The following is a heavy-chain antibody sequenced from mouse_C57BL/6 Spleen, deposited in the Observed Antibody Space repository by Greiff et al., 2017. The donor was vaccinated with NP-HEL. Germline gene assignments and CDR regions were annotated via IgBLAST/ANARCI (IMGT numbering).Heavy chain of an antibody. V-gene: IGHV5-17*01. Sequence: EVMLVESGGGLVKPGGSLKLSCAASGFTFSDYGMHWVRQAPEKGLEWVAYISSGSSTIYYADTVKGRFTISRDNAKNTLFLQMTSLRSEDTAMYYCARPYYSNYVGFAYWGQGTLVTVSA. CDR2: ISSGSSTI. D-gene: IGHD2-5*01. CDR1: GFTFSDYG. J-gene: IGHJ3*01. CDR3: ARPYYSNYVGFAY.